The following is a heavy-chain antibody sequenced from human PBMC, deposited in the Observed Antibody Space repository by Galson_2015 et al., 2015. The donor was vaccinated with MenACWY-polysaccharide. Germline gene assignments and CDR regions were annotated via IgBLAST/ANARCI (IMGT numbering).Heavy chain of an antibody. J-gene: IGHJ4*02. CDR1: GYTFTSYY. CDR2: INPSGGSI. CDR3: ARSLGLGATYPYYFEY. V-gene: IGHV1-46*01. Sequence: SVKVSCKASGYTFTSYYMHWVRQAPGQGLEWMGIINPSGGSISYAQKFQGRVTMTRDTPTSTIYMELSSLRSEDTAVYYCARSLGLGATYPYYFEYWGQGTLVTVSS. D-gene: IGHD1-26*01.